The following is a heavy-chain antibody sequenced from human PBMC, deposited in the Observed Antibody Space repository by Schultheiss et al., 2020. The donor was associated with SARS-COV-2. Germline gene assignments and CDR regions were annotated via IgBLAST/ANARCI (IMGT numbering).Heavy chain of an antibody. J-gene: IGHJ4*02. D-gene: IGHD6-13*01. CDR3: ARGPYSSTHFDY. Sequence: GGSLRLSCAASGATLMYYSMNWVRQAPGKGLEWVSGISGSGGSTYYADSVKGRFTIPRDNSMNTLYLQMNSLRAEDTAVYYCARGPYSSTHFDYWGQGTLVTVSS. CDR2: ISGSGGST. V-gene: IGHV3-23*01. CDR1: GATLMYYS.